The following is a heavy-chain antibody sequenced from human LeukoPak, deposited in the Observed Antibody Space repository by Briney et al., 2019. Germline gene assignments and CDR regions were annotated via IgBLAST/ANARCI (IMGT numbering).Heavy chain of an antibody. J-gene: IGHJ6*02. CDR3: ATVRWGCSGGSCYITPADYYGMDV. Sequence: ASVKVSCKASGYTFTSYYMHWVRQAPGQGLEWMGIVNPSGGSTSYAQKFQGRVTMTRDTSTSTAYMELSSLRSEDTAVYYCATVRWGCSGGSCYITPADYYGMDVWGQGTTVTVSS. D-gene: IGHD2-15*01. V-gene: IGHV1-46*01. CDR2: VNPSGGST. CDR1: GYTFTSYY.